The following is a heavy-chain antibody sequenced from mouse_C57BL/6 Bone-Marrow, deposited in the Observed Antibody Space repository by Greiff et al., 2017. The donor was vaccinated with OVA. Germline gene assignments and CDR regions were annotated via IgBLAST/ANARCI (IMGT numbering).Heavy chain of an antibody. V-gene: IGHV5-6*01. J-gene: IGHJ2*01. D-gene: IGHD3-3*01. CDR2: ISSGGSYT. CDR1: GFTFSSSG. CDR3: ASQRGPYYFDD. Sequence: EVMLVESGGDLVKPGGSLKLSCAASGFTFSSSGMSWVRQTPDKRLEWVATISSGGSYTYYPDSVKGRFTISRDNAKNTLYLQMSSLKSEVTAMFYCASQRGPYYFDDWGQGTTLTVSS.